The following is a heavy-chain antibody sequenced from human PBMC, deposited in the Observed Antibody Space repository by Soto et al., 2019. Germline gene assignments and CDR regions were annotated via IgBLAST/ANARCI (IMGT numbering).Heavy chain of an antibody. V-gene: IGHV4-59*04. Sequence: PSETLSLTCTVSGGSISSFYWGWVRQPPGKGLEWIGTLYSGGSAYYNASLKSRVAMSVDTSKNQFSLKVTPVTAADTAVYYCVKRSPGTMLDNWGQGTLVTVSS. J-gene: IGHJ4*02. CDR3: VKRSPGTMLDN. CDR1: GGSISSFY. CDR2: LYSGGSA.